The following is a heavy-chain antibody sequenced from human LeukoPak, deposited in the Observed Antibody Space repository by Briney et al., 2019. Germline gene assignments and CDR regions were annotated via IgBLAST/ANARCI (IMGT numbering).Heavy chain of an antibody. J-gene: IGHJ5*02. CDR2: IIPIFGTA. CDR3: ARESSGWTGGLNWFDP. V-gene: IGHV1-69*13. Sequence: ASVKVSCKASGGTFSSYAISWVRQAPGQGLEWMGGIIPIFGTANYAQKFQGRVTITADESTSTAYMELSSLRSDDTAVYYCARESSGWTGGLNWFDPWGQGTLVTVSS. D-gene: IGHD6-19*01. CDR1: GGTFSSYA.